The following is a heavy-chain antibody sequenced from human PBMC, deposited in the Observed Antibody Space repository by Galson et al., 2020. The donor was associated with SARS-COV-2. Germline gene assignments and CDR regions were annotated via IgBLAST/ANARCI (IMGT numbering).Heavy chain of an antibody. J-gene: IGHJ4*02. CDR2: ISSGYRYI. CDR1: GFTFSNYD. Sequence: GGSLRLSCAASGFTFSNYDMTWVRQAPGKAPEWVSSISSGYRYIYYSDSVKGRFIISRDNAKNSLLLQMNSLRVDGTALYYCARDLPTQPGCWGQGTLVTVSS. V-gene: IGHV3-21*01. CDR3: ARDLPTQPGC. D-gene: IGHD6-19*01.